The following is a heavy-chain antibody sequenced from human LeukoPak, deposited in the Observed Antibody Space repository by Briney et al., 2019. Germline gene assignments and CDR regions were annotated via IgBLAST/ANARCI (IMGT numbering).Heavy chain of an antibody. CDR1: GFTFSSYA. CDR3: ARDGRYFLEWLTSYNWFDP. J-gene: IGHJ5*02. CDR2: ISYDGSNK. D-gene: IGHD3-3*01. V-gene: IGHV3-30-3*01. Sequence: GRSLRLSCAASGFTFSSYAMHWVRQAPGKGLEWVAVISYDGSNKYYADSAKGRFTISRDNSKNTLYLQMNSLRAEDTAVYYCARDGRYFLEWLTSYNWFDPWGQGTLVTVSS.